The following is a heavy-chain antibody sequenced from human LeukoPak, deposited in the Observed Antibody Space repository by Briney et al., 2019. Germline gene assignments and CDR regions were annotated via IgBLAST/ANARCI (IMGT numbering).Heavy chain of an antibody. V-gene: IGHV3-23*01. J-gene: IGHJ4*02. CDR3: AKDRRRTSGWYVFDY. D-gene: IGHD6-19*01. CDR2: ISDSGDTT. Sequence: GGSLRLSCAASGFSFRNYAMAWVRQAPGKGLEWASVISDSGDTTYYADSVKGRFTISRDNSKNTLYLQMNSLRAEDTAVYYCAKDRRRTSGWYVFDYWGQGTLVTVSS. CDR1: GFSFRNYA.